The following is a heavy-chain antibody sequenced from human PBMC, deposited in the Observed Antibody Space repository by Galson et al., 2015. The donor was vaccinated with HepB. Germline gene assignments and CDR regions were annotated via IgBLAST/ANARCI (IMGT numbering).Heavy chain of an antibody. CDR1: GFTFSSYA. J-gene: IGHJ4*02. V-gene: IGHV3-30-3*01. Sequence: SLRLSCAASGFTFSSYAMHWVRQAPGKGLEWVAVISYDGSNKYYADSVKGRFTISRDNSKNTLYLQMNSLRAEDTAVYYCARDDYGDLRYFDYWGQGTLVTASS. CDR2: ISYDGSNK. CDR3: ARDDYGDLRYFDY. D-gene: IGHD4-17*01.